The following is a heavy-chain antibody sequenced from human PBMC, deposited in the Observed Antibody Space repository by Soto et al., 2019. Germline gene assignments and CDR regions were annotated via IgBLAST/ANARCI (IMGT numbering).Heavy chain of an antibody. D-gene: IGHD3-22*01. Sequence: GSLRLSCAASGFTFNKYSMNWVRQAPGKGLEWVSSITSKTGDQYYADSVKGRFIISRDNTKNSLSLQVTSLRDEDTAVYYCARDLMPNDRGLGDLAYWGQGTLVTVSS. J-gene: IGHJ4*02. CDR2: ITSKTGDQ. CDR1: GFTFNKYS. V-gene: IGHV3-21*06. CDR3: ARDLMPNDRGLGDLAY.